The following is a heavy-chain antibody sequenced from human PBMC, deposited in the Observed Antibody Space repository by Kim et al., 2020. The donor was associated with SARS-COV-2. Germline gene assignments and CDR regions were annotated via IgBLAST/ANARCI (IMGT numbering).Heavy chain of an antibody. Sequence: KGRFTISRDKSKNTLYLQMNSLRAEDTAVYYCAREVRILLPSDYYYGMDVWGQGTTVTVSS. D-gene: IGHD5-18*01. CDR3: AREVRILLPSDYYYGMDV. J-gene: IGHJ6*02. V-gene: IGHV3-53*01.